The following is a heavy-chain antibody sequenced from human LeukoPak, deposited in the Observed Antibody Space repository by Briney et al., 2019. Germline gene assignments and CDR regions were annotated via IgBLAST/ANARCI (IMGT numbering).Heavy chain of an antibody. CDR3: ARDPRARSGSYYYYYYGMDV. V-gene: IGHV1-69*13. D-gene: IGHD3-10*01. CDR1: GGTFSSYA. Sequence: SVKVSCKASGGTFSSYAISWVRQAPGQGLEWMGGIIPIFGTANYAQKFQGRVTITVDESTSTAYMELSSLRSEDTAVYYCARDPRARSGSYYYYYYGMDVWGQGTTVTVSS. J-gene: IGHJ6*02. CDR2: IIPIFGTA.